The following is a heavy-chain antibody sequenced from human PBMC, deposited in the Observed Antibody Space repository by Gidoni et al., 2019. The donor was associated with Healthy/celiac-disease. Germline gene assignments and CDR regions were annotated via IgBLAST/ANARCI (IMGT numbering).Heavy chain of an antibody. J-gene: IGHJ6*02. CDR1: GGTFSSYA. Sequence: QVQLVQSGAEVKKPGSSEKVSCKAAGGTFSSYAISWVRQAPGQGLEWRGGIIPSCGTANYAQKFQGRVTITADESTSTAYMELSSLRSEDTAVYYCARVMTTVTTPGGYYYYGMDVWGQGTTVTVSS. CDR2: IIPSCGTA. V-gene: IGHV1-69*01. D-gene: IGHD4-17*01. CDR3: ARVMTTVTTPGGYYYYGMDV.